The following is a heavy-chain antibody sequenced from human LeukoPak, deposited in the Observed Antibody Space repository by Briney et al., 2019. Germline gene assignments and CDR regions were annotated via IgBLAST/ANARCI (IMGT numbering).Heavy chain of an antibody. V-gene: IGHV3-74*01. D-gene: IGHD6-13*01. J-gene: IGHJ5*02. CDR2: INSDGSST. CDR1: GFTFSSYW. Sequence: PGGSLRLSCAASGFTFSSYWMHWVRQAPGKGLVWVSRINSDGSSTSYADSVKGRFTISRDNAKNTLYLQMNSLRAEDTAVYYCARETGSSWSPNWFDPWGQGTLVTVSS. CDR3: ARETGSSWSPNWFDP.